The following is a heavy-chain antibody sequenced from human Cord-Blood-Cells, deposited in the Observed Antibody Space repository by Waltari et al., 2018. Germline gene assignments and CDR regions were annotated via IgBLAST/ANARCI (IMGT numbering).Heavy chain of an antibody. D-gene: IGHD1-7*01. Sequence: QVQLQQWGAGLLKPSETLSLTCAVYGGSFSGYYWSWIRQPPGKGLEWIGEINHSGSTNYTPLLKSRATISVDTSKNRFSRKLCSVTAADTAVYYWARGYNLNYNWFDPWGQGTLVTVSS. J-gene: IGHJ5*02. CDR3: ARGYNLNYNWFDP. CDR1: GGSFSGYY. V-gene: IGHV4-34*01. CDR2: INHSGST.